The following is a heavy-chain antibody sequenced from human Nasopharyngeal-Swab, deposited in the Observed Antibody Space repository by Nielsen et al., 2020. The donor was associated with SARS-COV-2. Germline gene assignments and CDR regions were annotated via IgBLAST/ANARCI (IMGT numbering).Heavy chain of an antibody. J-gene: IGHJ4*02. V-gene: IGHV4-34*01. CDR1: GGSLSGYY. Sequence: SETLSLTFAVYGGSLSGYYWTWIRQPPGKGLEWIGEVEQSGFTKYNPSLKSRVSISLDTSKNQVSLKVSSVTAADTAVYYCARTFCTTSSCSYYFDSWGQGNLVTVSS. CDR3: ARTFCTTSSCSYYFDS. CDR2: VEQSGFT. D-gene: IGHD2-2*01.